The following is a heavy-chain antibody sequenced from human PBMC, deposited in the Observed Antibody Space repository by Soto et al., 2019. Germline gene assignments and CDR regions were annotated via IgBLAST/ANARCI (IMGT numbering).Heavy chain of an antibody. CDR3: SILYCAGYCSILPGDYYYGMDA. CDR1: GYIFISYY. J-gene: IGHJ6*02. V-gene: IGHV1-46*01. Sequence: QVQLVQSGAEVKKPGASVKVSCKASGYIFISYYIHWVRQAPGQGLEWMGIINPGGGSPSYAEKFHGRVTKTSYTPTTTGYYELSSLRSVDTAVYYCSILYCAGYCSILPGDYYYGMDAWCRGTTVAVSS. CDR2: INPGGGSP. D-gene: IGHD2-21*02.